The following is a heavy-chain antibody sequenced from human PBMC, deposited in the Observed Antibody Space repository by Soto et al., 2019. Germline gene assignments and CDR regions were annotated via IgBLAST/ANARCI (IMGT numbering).Heavy chain of an antibody. CDR3: ANRDTSLVTRYYYGMDV. D-gene: IGHD5-18*01. J-gene: IGHJ6*02. V-gene: IGHV3-23*01. CDR2: ISGSGGNT. CDR1: GFTFSSYA. Sequence: LRLSCAASGFTFSSYAMSWVRQAPGKGLEWVSAISGSGGNTYYADSVKGRFTISRDNSKNTLYLQMNSLRAEDTAVYYCANRDTSLVTRYYYGMDVWGQGTTVTVSS.